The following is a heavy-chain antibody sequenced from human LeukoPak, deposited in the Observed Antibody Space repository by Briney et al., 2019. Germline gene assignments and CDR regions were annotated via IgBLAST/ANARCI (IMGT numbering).Heavy chain of an antibody. Sequence: GASVKVSCKASGYTFTSYYMHWVRQAPGQGLEWMGIINPSGGSTSYAQKFQGRVTMTMVTSTRTVYMELSSLKSDDTAVYYCARVNYYDISGYSNRGCYFDYWGQGTLVTVSS. J-gene: IGHJ4*02. CDR1: GYTFTSYY. V-gene: IGHV1-46*01. D-gene: IGHD3-22*01. CDR2: INPSGGST. CDR3: ARVNYYDISGYSNRGCYFDY.